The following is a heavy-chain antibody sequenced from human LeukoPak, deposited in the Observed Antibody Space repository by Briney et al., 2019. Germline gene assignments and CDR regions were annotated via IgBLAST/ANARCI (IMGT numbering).Heavy chain of an antibody. J-gene: IGHJ4*02. V-gene: IGHV1-2*02. CDR3: ARGLPTRRVVVIKVSGSFDY. CDR1: GYTFTGYY. D-gene: IGHD3-22*01. CDR2: INPNSGGT. Sequence: ASVKVSCKASGYTFTGYYMHWVRQAPGQGLEWMGWINPNSGGTNYAQKFQGRVTMTRDTSISTAYMELSRLRSDDTAVYYCARGLPTRRVVVIKVSGSFDYWGQGTLVTVSS.